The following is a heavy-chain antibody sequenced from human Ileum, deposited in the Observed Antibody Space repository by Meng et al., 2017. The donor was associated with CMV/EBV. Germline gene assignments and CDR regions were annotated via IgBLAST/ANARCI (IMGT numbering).Heavy chain of an antibody. Sequence: SETLSLTCTVSGASINTYYRSWIRQPPGKGLEWIGYMHYSGKSNYDPSLKRRVTISLDLSRNQFSLKLSSVIAADTAVYYCARYYCIGSSCYRTNWFDPWGQGTLVTVSS. CDR3: ARYYCIGSSCYRTNWFDP. V-gene: IGHV4-59*01. CDR1: GASINTYY. CDR2: MHYSGKS. D-gene: IGHD2-2*02. J-gene: IGHJ5*02.